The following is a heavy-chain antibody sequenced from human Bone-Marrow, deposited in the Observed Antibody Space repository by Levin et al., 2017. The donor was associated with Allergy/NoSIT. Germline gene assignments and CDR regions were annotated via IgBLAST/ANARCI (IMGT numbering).Heavy chain of an antibody. V-gene: IGHV1-18*01. Sequence: GGSLRLSCKASGYTFTSYGISWVRQAPGQGLEWMGWISAYNGNTNYAQKLQGRVTMTTDTSTSTAYMELRSLRSDDTAVYYCARGIAAAGTVDYWGQGTLVTVSS. CDR2: ISAYNGNT. CDR1: GYTFTSYG. CDR3: ARGIAAAGTVDY. D-gene: IGHD6-13*01. J-gene: IGHJ4*02.